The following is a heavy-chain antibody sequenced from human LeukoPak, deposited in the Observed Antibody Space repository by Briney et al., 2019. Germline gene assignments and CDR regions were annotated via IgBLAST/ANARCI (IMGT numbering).Heavy chain of an antibody. CDR3: ARGDYDFWSGALDY. J-gene: IGHJ4*02. D-gene: IGHD3-3*01. CDR2: IYYSGST. Sequence: SETLSLTCTVSGGSISSYYWSWIRQPPGKGLEWIGYIYYSGSTNYNPSLKSRVTISVDTSKNQFSLKLSSVTAADTAVYYCARGDYDFWSGALDYWGQGTLVTVSS. CDR1: GGSISSYY. V-gene: IGHV4-59*01.